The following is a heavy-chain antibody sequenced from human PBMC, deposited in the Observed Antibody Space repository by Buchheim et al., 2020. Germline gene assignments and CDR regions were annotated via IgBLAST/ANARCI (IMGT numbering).Heavy chain of an antibody. V-gene: IGHV3-30-3*01. CDR3: ARGPYYYDSSAPNGY. CDR2: ISYDGSNK. J-gene: IGHJ4*02. D-gene: IGHD3-22*01. Sequence: QVQLVESGGGVVQPGRSLRLSCAASGFTFSSYAMHWVRQAPGKGLEWVAVISYDGSNKYYADSVKGRFTISRDNSKNTLYLQMNSLSAEDTAVYYCARGPYYYDSSAPNGYWGQGTL. CDR1: GFTFSSYA.